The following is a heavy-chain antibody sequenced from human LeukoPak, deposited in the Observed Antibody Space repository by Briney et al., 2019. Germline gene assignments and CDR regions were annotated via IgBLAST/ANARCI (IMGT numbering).Heavy chain of an antibody. V-gene: IGHV3-74*01. CDR3: VRGGDNHGFDI. CDR1: GFTFSNYW. D-gene: IGHD2-21*02. Sequence: GGSLRLSCADSGFTFSNYWVHWVRQAPGKGLVWVSRINSDGSSTIYADSVKGRFTISRDNAKNTLYLQMNSLRAEDTAVYYCVRGGDNHGFDIWGQGTMVTVSS. CDR2: INSDGSST. J-gene: IGHJ3*02.